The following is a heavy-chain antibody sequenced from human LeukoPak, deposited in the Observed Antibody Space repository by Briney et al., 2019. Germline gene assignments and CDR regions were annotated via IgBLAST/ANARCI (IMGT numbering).Heavy chain of an antibody. Sequence: PGGSLRLSCAASGFTFSSYGMHWVRQAPGKGLEWVAVISYDGSNKYYADSVKGRSTISRDNSKNTLYLQMNSLRAEDTAVYYCARDRVVVAPASRDYYYYYMDVWGKGTTVTISS. CDR2: ISYDGSNK. J-gene: IGHJ6*03. D-gene: IGHD2-2*01. CDR3: ARDRVVVAPASRDYYYYYMDV. V-gene: IGHV3-30*03. CDR1: GFTFSSYG.